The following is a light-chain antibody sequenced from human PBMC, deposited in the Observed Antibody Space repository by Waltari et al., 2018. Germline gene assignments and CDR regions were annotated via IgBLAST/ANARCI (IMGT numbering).Light chain of an antibody. CDR3: QKYNDAPRT. CDR1: QGITNF. Sequence: DIQMTQSPSSLSASIGDRVTITYRASQGITNFLAWYQQKLGKVPKLLIYAASTLQSGVPSRFSGSGSGTDFTLTISSLQPEDVATYYCQKYNDAPRTFGQGTKVEIK. V-gene: IGKV1-27*01. J-gene: IGKJ1*01. CDR2: AAS.